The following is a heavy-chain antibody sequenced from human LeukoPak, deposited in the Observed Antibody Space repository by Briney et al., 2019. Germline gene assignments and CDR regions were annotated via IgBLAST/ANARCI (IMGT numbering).Heavy chain of an antibody. J-gene: IGHJ3*01. V-gene: IGHV3-64*01. CDR3: ARESDHSVSQVDSDL. CDR2: ISSNGGST. Sequence: PGGSLRLSCAASGFTFSSYAMHWVRQAPGKGLEYVSAISSNGGSTYYANSVKGRFTISRDNSKNTLYLQMGSLRAEDMAVYYCARESDHSVSQVDSDLWGQGTMVTVSS. D-gene: IGHD5-12*01. CDR1: GFTFSSYA.